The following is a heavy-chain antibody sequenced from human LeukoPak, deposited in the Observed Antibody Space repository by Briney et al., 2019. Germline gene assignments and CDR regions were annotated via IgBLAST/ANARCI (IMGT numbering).Heavy chain of an antibody. J-gene: IGHJ3*02. CDR1: GGSISSHY. Sequence: SETLSLTCTVSGGSISSHYWSWIRQPPGKGLEWIGYIYTSGSTNYNPSLKSRVTISVDTSKNQFSLKLSSVTAADTAVYYCARPTNSSSFGILDAFDIWGQGTMVTVSS. V-gene: IGHV4-4*09. D-gene: IGHD6-6*01. CDR3: ARPTNSSSFGILDAFDI. CDR2: IYTSGST.